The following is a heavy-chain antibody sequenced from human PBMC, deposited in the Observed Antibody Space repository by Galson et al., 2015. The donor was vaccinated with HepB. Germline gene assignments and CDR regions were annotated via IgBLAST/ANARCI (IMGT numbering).Heavy chain of an antibody. V-gene: IGHV3-74*01. CDR3: ASHYYGSGSPHYYYGMDV. D-gene: IGHD3-10*01. Sequence: SLRLSCAASGFTFSSYWMHWVRQAPGKGLVWVSRINSDGSSTSYADSVKGRFTISRDNAKNTMYLQMNSLRAEDTAVYYCASHYYGSGSPHYYYGMDVWGQGTTVTVSS. J-gene: IGHJ6*02. CDR2: INSDGSST. CDR1: GFTFSSYW.